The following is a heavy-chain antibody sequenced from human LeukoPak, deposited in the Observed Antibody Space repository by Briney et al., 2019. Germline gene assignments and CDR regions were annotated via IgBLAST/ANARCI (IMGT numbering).Heavy chain of an antibody. J-gene: IGHJ5*02. CDR1: GYTFTSYG. Sequence: APVKVSCKASGYTFTSYGISWVRQAPGQGLEWMGWISAYNGNTNYAQKLQGRVTMTTDTSTSTAYMELRSLRSDDTAVYYCARALWYYYDSSGYYRNWFDPWGQGTLVTVSS. CDR3: ARALWYYYDSSGYYRNWFDP. D-gene: IGHD3-22*01. CDR2: ISAYNGNT. V-gene: IGHV1-18*01.